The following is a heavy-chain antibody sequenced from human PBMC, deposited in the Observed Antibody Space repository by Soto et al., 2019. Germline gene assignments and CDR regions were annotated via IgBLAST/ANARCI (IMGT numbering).Heavy chain of an antibody. CDR1: GGSISSYY. CDR3: ARSGPGIDYIWGSYRDPYYYYYMDV. V-gene: IGHV4-59*01. Sequence: SETLSLTCTVSGGSISSYYWSWIRQPPGKGLEWIGYIYYSGSTNYNPSLKSRVTISVDTSKNQFSLKLSSVTAADTAVYYCARSGPGIDYIWGSYRDPYYYYYMDVWGKGTTVTVSS. CDR2: IYYSGST. J-gene: IGHJ6*03. D-gene: IGHD3-16*02.